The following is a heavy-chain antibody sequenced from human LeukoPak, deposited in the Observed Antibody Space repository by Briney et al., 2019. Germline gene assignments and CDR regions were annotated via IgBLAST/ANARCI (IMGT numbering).Heavy chain of an antibody. CDR1: GGSISGYY. CDR3: ARGSSGSHFDY. D-gene: IGHD3-22*01. J-gene: IGHJ4*02. V-gene: IGHV4-31*03. Sequence: SETLSLTCTVSGGSISGYYWSWIRQHPGKGLEWIGYIYYSGSTYYNPSLKSRVTISVDTSKNQFSLKLSSVTAADTAVYYCARGSSGSHFDYWGQGTLVTVSS. CDR2: IYYSGST.